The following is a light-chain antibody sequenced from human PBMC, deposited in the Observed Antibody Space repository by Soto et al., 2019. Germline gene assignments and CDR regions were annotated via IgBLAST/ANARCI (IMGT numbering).Light chain of an antibody. CDR2: DDI. V-gene: IGLV3-21*02. Sequence: SYELTQPPSVSVAPGQTARITCGGNNIGSKHVHWYQQKPGRVPVLVISDDIDRPSGIPERFSGSNFENTATLTISRVEAGDEADFYCQVWDSSRDQGVFGGGTKLTVL. CDR3: QVWDSSRDQGV. J-gene: IGLJ2*01. CDR1: NIGSKH.